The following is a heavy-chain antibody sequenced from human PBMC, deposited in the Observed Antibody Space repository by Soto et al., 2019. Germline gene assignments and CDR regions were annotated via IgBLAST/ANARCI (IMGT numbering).Heavy chain of an antibody. J-gene: IGHJ4*02. CDR2: ISGSGGST. Sequence: GSLRLSCAASGFTFSSYAMSWVRQAPGKGLEWVSAISGSGGSTYYADSVKGRFTISRDNSKNTLYLQMNSLRAEDTAVYYCARYGYDFWSGFDYWGQGTLVTVSS. CDR3: ARYGYDFWSGFDY. D-gene: IGHD3-3*01. CDR1: GFTFSSYA. V-gene: IGHV3-23*01.